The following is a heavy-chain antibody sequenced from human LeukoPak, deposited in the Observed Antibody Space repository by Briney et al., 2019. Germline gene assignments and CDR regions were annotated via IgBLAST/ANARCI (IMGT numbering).Heavy chain of an antibody. CDR2: INTNTGNP. CDR3: GRDPKLGIRGYTYGYIDY. CDR1: GYTFTSYA. V-gene: IGHV7-4-1*02. D-gene: IGHD5-18*01. J-gene: IGHJ4*02. Sequence: PSVKLSCKTSGYTFTSYAIGWGRQAPGQGLECRGGINTNTGNPTYAQGFTGRYVFSLDTSVSTAYLQISGLKADDTAVYYCGRDPKLGIRGYTYGYIDYWGQGTLVTVSS.